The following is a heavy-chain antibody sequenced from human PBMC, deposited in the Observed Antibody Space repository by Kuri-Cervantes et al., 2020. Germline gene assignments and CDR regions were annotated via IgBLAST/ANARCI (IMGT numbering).Heavy chain of an antibody. CDR1: GYTFTGYY. CDR2: ISAYNGNT. V-gene: IGHV1-18*04. J-gene: IGHJ5*02. D-gene: IGHD6-13*01. Sequence: APVKVSCKASGYTFTGYYMHWVRQAPGQGLEWMGWISAYNGNTNYAQKLQGRVTMTTDTSTSTAYMELRSLRSDDTAVYYCAREIAAAGIRWFDPWGQGTLVTVSS. CDR3: AREIAAAGIRWFDP.